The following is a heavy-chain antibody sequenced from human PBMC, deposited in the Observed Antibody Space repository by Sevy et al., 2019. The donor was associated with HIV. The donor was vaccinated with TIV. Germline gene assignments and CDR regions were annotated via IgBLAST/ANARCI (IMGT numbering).Heavy chain of an antibody. Sequence: GGSLRLSCAASGLTFRSYDMFWVRQAPGKGLEWVAVIWYDGSNKQYADSVKGRFTISRDNSKNTLYLQMNNLRDEDTAMYYCTYDIIMVRAVIRHIWGQGTMVTVSS. V-gene: IGHV3-33*06. CDR3: TYDIIMVRAVIRHI. D-gene: IGHD3-10*01. CDR2: IWYDGSNK. CDR1: GLTFRSYD. J-gene: IGHJ3*02.